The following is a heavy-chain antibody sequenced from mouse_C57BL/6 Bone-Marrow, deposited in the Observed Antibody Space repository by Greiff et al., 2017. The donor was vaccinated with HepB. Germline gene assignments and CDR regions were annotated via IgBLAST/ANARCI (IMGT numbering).Heavy chain of an antibody. V-gene: IGHV1-18*01. CDR2: INPNNGGT. D-gene: IGHD1-1*01. J-gene: IGHJ4*01. Sequence: VQLQQSGPELVKPGASVKIPCKASGYTFTDYNMDWVKQSHGKSLEWIGDINPNNGGTIYNQKFKGKATLTVDKSSSTAYMELRSLTSEDTAVYYCARAITTVVEPYYYAMDYWGQGTSVTVSS. CDR3: ARAITTVVEPYYYAMDY. CDR1: GYTFTDYN.